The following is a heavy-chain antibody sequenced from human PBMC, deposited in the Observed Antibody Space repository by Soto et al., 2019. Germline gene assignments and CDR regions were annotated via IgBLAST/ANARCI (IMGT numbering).Heavy chain of an antibody. CDR3: ARHVLPLVATDKNWFDP. D-gene: IGHD5-12*01. CDR1: GGSISSSSYY. J-gene: IGHJ5*02. V-gene: IGHV4-39*01. CDR2: IYYSGST. Sequence: PSETLSLTCTVSGGSISSSSYYWGWIRQPPGKGLEWIGSIYYSGSTYYNPSLKSRVTISVDTSKNQFSLKLSSVTAADTAVYYCARHVLPLVATDKNWFDPWGQGTLVTVSS.